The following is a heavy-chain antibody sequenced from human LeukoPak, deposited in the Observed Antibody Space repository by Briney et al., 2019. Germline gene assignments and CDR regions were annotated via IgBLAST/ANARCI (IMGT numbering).Heavy chain of an antibody. D-gene: IGHD2-2*01. Sequence: GGSPRLSCAASGFTFDDYAMHWVRQAPGKGLEWVSGISWNSGSIGYADSVKGRFTISRDNAKNSLYLQMNSLRAEDTALYYCAKMPHYYYYGMDVWGQGTTVTVSS. CDR3: AKMPHYYYYGMDV. CDR2: ISWNSGSI. CDR1: GFTFDDYA. V-gene: IGHV3-9*01. J-gene: IGHJ6*02.